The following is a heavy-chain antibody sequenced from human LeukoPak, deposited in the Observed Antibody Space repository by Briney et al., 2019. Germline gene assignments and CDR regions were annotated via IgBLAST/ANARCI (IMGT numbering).Heavy chain of an antibody. Sequence: SETLSLTCTVSGGSISSYYWSWIRQPPGKGLEWIGYIYYSGSTNYNPSHKSRVTISVDTSKNQFSLKLSSVTAADTAVYYCATPAAREAFDIWGQGTMVTVSS. J-gene: IGHJ3*02. V-gene: IGHV4-59*08. D-gene: IGHD6-6*01. CDR1: GGSISSYY. CDR3: ATPAAREAFDI. CDR2: IYYSGST.